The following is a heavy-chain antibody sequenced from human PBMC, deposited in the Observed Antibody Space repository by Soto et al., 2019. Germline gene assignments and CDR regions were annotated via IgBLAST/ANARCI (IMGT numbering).Heavy chain of an antibody. CDR2: INPDNGNT. CDR1: RYTFTRYT. D-gene: IGHD6-13*01. V-gene: IGHV1-3*01. J-gene: IGHJ5*02. Sequence: SVKGWCKASRYTFTRYTMNWVRQAPGQRLEWMGWINPDNGNTKSSQKFQDRVIITRDTSASTAYMDLSSLRSEDTAVYYCARGIATGQLDPWGQGTLVTVYS. CDR3: ARGIATGQLDP.